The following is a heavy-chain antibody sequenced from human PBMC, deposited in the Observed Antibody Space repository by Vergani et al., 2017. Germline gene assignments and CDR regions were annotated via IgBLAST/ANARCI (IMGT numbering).Heavy chain of an antibody. V-gene: IGHV3-30-3*01. CDR2: ISFDGTNE. CDR3: VRDRGLCAGGRCYTEAWDY. J-gene: IGHJ4*02. Sequence: QVQLVESGGGVFQPGTSLRLSCVVSGFALNIHAMYWVRQALGKGLEWVVGISFDGTNEYYPDLVKGRFTISRDIAKNTLYLQVRSLRLEDTGVYHCVRDRGLCAGGRCYTEAWDYWGQGTPVTVSS. D-gene: IGHD2-2*02. CDR1: GFALNIHA.